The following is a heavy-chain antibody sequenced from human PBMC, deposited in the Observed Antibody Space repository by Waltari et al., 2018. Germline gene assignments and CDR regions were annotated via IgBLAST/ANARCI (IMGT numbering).Heavy chain of an antibody. J-gene: IGHJ4*02. Sequence: QVQLVQSGAEVKKPGASVKVSCKASGYTFTGYYMAWGRQPRGQGLAWFGCISPVLGIANNSQMFQGRVTITTDNATSTAYMELSSLSSEDTPVYYCARDTVTNLGDYWAQGTLVTVSS. D-gene: IGHD4-17*01. V-gene: IGHV1-69*09. CDR3: ARDTVTNLGDY. CDR2: ISPVLGIA. CDR1: GYTFTGYY.